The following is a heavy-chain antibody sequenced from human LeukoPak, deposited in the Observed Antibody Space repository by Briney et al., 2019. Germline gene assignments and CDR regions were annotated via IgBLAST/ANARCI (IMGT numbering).Heavy chain of an antibody. J-gene: IGHJ4*02. D-gene: IGHD3-22*01. V-gene: IGHV3-30*04. CDR1: GFTFSSYA. Sequence: AGGSLRLSCAASGFTFSSYAMHWVRQAPGKGLEWVAVISYDGSNKYYADSVKGRFTISRDNSKNTLYLQMNSLRAEDTAVYYCAREAIGAMIVVVIEGYFDYWGQGTLVTVSS. CDR3: AREAIGAMIVVVIEGYFDY. CDR2: ISYDGSNK.